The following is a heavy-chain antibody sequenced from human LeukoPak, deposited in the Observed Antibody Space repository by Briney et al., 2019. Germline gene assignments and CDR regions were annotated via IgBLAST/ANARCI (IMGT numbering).Heavy chain of an antibody. Sequence: PGGSLRRSCAASGVTFSTYSMNWVRQAPGKGLEWVSSISSSSSYIYYADSVKGRFTISRDNAKNSLYLQMNSLRAEDTAVYYCARGVVIAAGYPWFDPWGQETLVIVSS. J-gene: IGHJ5*02. CDR1: GVTFSTYS. D-gene: IGHD2-15*01. CDR2: ISSSSSYI. CDR3: ARGVVIAAGYPWFDP. V-gene: IGHV3-21*01.